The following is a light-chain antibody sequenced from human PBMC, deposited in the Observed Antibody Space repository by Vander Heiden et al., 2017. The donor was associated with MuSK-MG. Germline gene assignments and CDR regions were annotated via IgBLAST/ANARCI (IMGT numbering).Light chain of an antibody. Sequence: QSALTQPPSASGSPGQSVAISCTGTSSDVGAYNYVSCYQQHPGKAPKLMFYEVNKRPSGVPARFSGSKSGNAASLTVSGLQAEDEADYYCTSYAGSNNVVFGGGTKLTVL. CDR3: TSYAGSNNVV. V-gene: IGLV2-8*01. CDR2: EVN. J-gene: IGLJ3*02. CDR1: SSDVGAYNY.